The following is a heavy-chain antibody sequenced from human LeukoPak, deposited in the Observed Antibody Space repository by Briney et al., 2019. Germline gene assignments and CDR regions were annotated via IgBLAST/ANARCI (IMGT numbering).Heavy chain of an antibody. J-gene: IGHJ4*02. Sequence: ASVKVSCKASGYTFTSYGIRWVRQAPGQGLAWMGWISAYNGNTNYAQKLQGRVTMTTDTSTSTAYMELRSLRSDDTAVYYCATGTHDYSDYELHYWGQGTLVTVSS. V-gene: IGHV1-18*01. D-gene: IGHD4-11*01. CDR1: GYTFTSYG. CDR3: ATGTHDYSDYELHY. CDR2: ISAYNGNT.